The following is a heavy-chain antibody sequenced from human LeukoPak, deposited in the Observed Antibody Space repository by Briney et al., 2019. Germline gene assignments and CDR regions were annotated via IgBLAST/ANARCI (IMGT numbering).Heavy chain of an antibody. Sequence: PSETLSLTCAVSGYSISSGYYWGWIRPPPGKGLEWIGSIYHSGSTYYNPSLKSRVTISVDTSKNQFSLKLSSVTAADTAVYYCARFSSSGQFSDYWGQGTLVTVSS. D-gene: IGHD3-22*01. V-gene: IGHV4-38-2*01. CDR3: ARFSSSGQFSDY. CDR2: IYHSGST. J-gene: IGHJ4*02. CDR1: GYSISSGYY.